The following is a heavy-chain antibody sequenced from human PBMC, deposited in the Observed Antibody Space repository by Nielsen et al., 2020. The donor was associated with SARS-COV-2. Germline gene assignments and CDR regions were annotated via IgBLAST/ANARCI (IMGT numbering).Heavy chain of an antibody. Sequence: GGSLRLSCAASGFNVSAYYMSWVRQAPGKGPQWVSVIFTGGSTYYTDSVKGRFTISRDSSKNTLYLQMNSLRPDDTAVYYCARDLVRSGWDWGYIQNWGQGTLVTVSS. D-gene: IGHD6-19*01. CDR2: IFTGGST. CDR3: ARDLVRSGWDWGYIQN. CDR1: GFNVSAYY. J-gene: IGHJ1*01. V-gene: IGHV3-53*01.